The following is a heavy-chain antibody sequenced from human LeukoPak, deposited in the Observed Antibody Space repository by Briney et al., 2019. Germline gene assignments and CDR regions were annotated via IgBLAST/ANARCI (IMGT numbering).Heavy chain of an antibody. CDR3: ARDDGRGKELDY. CDR2: ISYDGSNK. CDR1: GFTFSSYA. J-gene: IGHJ4*02. V-gene: IGHV3-30-3*01. Sequence: GRSLRLSCAASGFTFSSYAMHWVRQAPGKGLEWVAVISYDGSNKYYADSVKGRFTISRDNSKNTLYLQMNSLRAEDTAVYYCARDDGRGKELDYWGQGTLVTVSS. D-gene: IGHD5-24*01.